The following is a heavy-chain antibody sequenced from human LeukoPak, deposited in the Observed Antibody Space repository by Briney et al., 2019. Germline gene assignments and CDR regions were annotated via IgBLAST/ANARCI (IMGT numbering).Heavy chain of an antibody. CDR3: ARNARDCSSVKCDDSSSAWAIEY. Sequence: TSETLSLTCTASDASISTYYWSWIRQPPGKELEWIGCISDSGSTKYNPSLKSRVTISVDTSKKQLSLKLTSVTAADTAVYFCARNARDCSSVKCDDSSSAWAIEYWGQGTLVTVSS. J-gene: IGHJ4*02. D-gene: IGHD2-2*01. V-gene: IGHV4-59*08. CDR2: ISDSGST. CDR1: DASISTYY.